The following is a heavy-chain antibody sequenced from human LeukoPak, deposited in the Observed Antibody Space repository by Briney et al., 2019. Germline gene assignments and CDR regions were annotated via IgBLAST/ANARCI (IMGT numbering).Heavy chain of an antibody. J-gene: IGHJ4*02. D-gene: IGHD1-26*01. CDR3: ASVTYSSPSSWDY. V-gene: IGHV1-2*02. CDR1: GYTFTDYY. Sequence: ASVKVSCKASGYTFTDYYLHWVRQAPGQGLEWMGWIYPATGATEYSRRFQGRVTVTRATSISTAYMELTRLTSDDTAVYYCASVTYSSPSSWDYWGQGTLVSVSS. CDR2: IYPATGAT.